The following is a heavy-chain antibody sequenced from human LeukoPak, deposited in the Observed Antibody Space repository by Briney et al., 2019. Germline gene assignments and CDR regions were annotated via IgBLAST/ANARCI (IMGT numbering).Heavy chain of an antibody. CDR3: VRETHTMGPSFDY. CDR1: GFTFSSYS. J-gene: IGHJ4*02. V-gene: IGHV3-21*01. CDR2: ISSSSSYI. D-gene: IGHD5-24*01. Sequence: PGGSLRLSCAASGFTFSSYSMNWVRQAPGKGLEWVSSISSSSSYIYYADSVKGRFTISRDNAKNSLYLQMNSLRAEDTAVYYCVRETHTMGPSFDYWGQGTLVTVSS.